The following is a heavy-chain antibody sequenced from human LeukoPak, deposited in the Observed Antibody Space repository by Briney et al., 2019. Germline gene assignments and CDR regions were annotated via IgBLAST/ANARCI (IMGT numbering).Heavy chain of an antibody. V-gene: IGHV1-8*03. CDR2: MNPNSGNT. D-gene: IGHD6-19*01. J-gene: IGHJ4*02. CDR1: GYTFTSYD. Sequence: ASVKVSCKASGYTFTSYDINWVRQATGQGLEWMGWMNPNSGNTGYAQKFQGRVTITRNTSISTAYMELSSLRSEDTAVYYCASSPYSSGWYDYWGQGTLVTVSS. CDR3: ASSPYSSGWYDY.